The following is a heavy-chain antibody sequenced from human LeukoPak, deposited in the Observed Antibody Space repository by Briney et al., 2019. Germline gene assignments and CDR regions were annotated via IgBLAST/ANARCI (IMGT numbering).Heavy chain of an antibody. CDR3: ARGTVVRGNFDY. V-gene: IGHV4-59*01. Sequence: SETLSLTCTVSGGSISSYYWSWIRQPPGKGLEWIGYIYYSGSTNYNPSLKSRVTISVDTSKNQFSLKLSSVTAADTAVYYCARGTVVRGNFDYWGQGTLVTVSS. J-gene: IGHJ4*02. CDR1: GGSISSYY. D-gene: IGHD4-23*01. CDR2: IYYSGST.